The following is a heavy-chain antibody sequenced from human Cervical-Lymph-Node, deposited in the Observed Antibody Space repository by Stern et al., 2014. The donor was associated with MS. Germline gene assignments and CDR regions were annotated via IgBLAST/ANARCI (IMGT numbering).Heavy chain of an antibody. J-gene: IGHJ4*02. CDR3: ARRGSGYYLIDY. D-gene: IGHD3-22*01. V-gene: IGHV3-7*01. Sequence: EMQLVESGGGLVQPGGSLRLSCAASGFTFTNYWMSWVRQAPGKGLEWVANIKQDGSEKYFVDSVKGRFIISRDNAKNSLYLQMNSLRAEDTAIYYCARRGSGYYLIDYWGQGTLVTVSS. CDR1: GFTFTNYW. CDR2: IKQDGSEK.